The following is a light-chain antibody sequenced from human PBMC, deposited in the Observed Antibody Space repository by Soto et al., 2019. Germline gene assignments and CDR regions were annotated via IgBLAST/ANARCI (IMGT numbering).Light chain of an antibody. V-gene: IGKV3-15*01. J-gene: IGKJ5*01. Sequence: EILITQSPATLSVSPGERATLSCRASQSVTTNLAWYQRNPGQAPRLLIYGASTRATGIPARFSGCGSGTDFTLTISSIETEELAVYDCQQRSNWTITVGPGTRREIK. CDR2: GAS. CDR1: QSVTTN. CDR3: QQRSNWTIT.